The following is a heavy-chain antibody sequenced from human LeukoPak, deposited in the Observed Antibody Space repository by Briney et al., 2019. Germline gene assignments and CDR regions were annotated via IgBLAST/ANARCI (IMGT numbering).Heavy chain of an antibody. D-gene: IGHD1-7*01. CDR2: INQDGSAK. CDR3: ARWDIRGTAXQLDY. Sequence: GGSLRLSCAVSGFTLNSHWMSWVRQAPGKGLEWVANINQDGSAKYYVDSVRGRFTISRDNAKNSMYLQMNSLRAEDTAVYYCARWDIRGTAXQLDYWGQGTLVTVSS. V-gene: IGHV3-7*01. CDR1: GFTLNSHW. J-gene: IGHJ4*02.